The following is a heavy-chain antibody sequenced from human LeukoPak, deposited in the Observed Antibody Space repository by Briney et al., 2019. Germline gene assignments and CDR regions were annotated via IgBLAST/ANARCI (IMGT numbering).Heavy chain of an antibody. Sequence: GGSLGLSCAASGFTFSSYAMSWVRQAPGKGLEWVSAISGSGGSTYYADSVKGRFTISRDNSKNTLYLQMNSLRAEDTAVYYCARKRPTHDILTGYSLDYYYYGMDVWGQGTTVTVSS. CDR1: GFTFSSYA. CDR2: ISGSGGST. J-gene: IGHJ6*02. CDR3: ARKRPTHDILTGYSLDYYYYGMDV. V-gene: IGHV3-23*01. D-gene: IGHD3-9*01.